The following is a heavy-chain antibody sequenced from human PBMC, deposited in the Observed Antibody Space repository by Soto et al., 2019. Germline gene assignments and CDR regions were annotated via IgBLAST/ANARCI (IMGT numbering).Heavy chain of an antibody. D-gene: IGHD3-3*01. J-gene: IGHJ6*03. CDR1: GFTFSSYG. Sequence: GGSLRLSCAASGFTFSSYGMHWVRQAPGKGLEWVAVISYDGSNKYYADSVKGRFTISRDNSKNTLYLQMNSLRAEDTAVYYCAKDRFGRFWSGYYTIYCYYYMDVWGKGTTVTVSS. V-gene: IGHV3-30*18. CDR3: AKDRFGRFWSGYYTIYCYYYMDV. CDR2: ISYDGSNK.